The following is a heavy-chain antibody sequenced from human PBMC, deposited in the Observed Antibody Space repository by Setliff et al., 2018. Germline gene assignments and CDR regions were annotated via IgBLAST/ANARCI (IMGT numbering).Heavy chain of an antibody. CDR1: GYMFRSYG. CDR2: ISAYNDNT. V-gene: IGHV1-18*04. CDR3: ARINFYVSSGYYYAPDY. D-gene: IGHD3-22*01. J-gene: IGHJ4*02. Sequence: ASVKVSCKASGYMFRSYGINWMRQAPGQGFEWMGWISAYNDNTKSAQKFQGRITMTTDTSTGTAYMELGSLTSDDTAIYYCARINFYVSSGYYYAPDYWGPGTLVTVSS.